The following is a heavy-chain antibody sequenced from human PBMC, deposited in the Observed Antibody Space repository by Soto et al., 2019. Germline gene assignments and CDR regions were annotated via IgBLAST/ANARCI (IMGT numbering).Heavy chain of an antibody. D-gene: IGHD3-16*01. CDR2: IIPIFGTA. V-gene: IGHV1-69*13. Sequence: VASVKVSCKASGGTFSSYAISWVRQAPGQGLEWMGGIIPIFGTANYAQKFQGRVTITADESTSTAYMELSSLRSEDTAVYYCARVPSPRGGVILYFDYWGQGTLVTVSS. CDR1: GGTFSSYA. J-gene: IGHJ4*02. CDR3: ARVPSPRGGVILYFDY.